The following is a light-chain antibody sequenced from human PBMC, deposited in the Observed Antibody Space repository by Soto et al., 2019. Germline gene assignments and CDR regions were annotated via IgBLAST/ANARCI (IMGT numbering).Light chain of an antibody. CDR1: SSNIGTKT. V-gene: IGLV1-44*01. CDR2: SNN. Sequence: QSVLTQPPSASGTPGQRVTISCSGSSSNIGTKTVNWYQQLPGKAPKILSYSNNQRPSGVPDRISGSKSGTSASLAITGLQSEDEGDFYCAARDDSLYGVVVGGGTKLTVL. CDR3: AARDDSLYGVV. J-gene: IGLJ2*01.